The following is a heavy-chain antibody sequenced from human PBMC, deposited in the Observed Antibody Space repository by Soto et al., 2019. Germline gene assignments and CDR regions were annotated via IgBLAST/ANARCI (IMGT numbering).Heavy chain of an antibody. CDR2: MNPNSGNT. CDR1: GYTFTSYD. Sequence: QVQLVQSGAEVKKPGASVKVSCKASGYTFTSYDINWVRQATGQGLEWMGWMNPNSGNTGYAQKFQGRVTMTRNTSISTAYMELSSLRSEDTAVYYCVTWEGDSSSYYYYYMDVWGKGTTVTVSS. D-gene: IGHD6-6*01. J-gene: IGHJ6*03. CDR3: VTWEGDSSSYYYYYMDV. V-gene: IGHV1-8*01.